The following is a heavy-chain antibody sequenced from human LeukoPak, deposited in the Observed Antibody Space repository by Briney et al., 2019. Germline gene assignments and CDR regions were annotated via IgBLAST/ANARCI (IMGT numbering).Heavy chain of an antibody. CDR3: ASTYYYDSSGYYHTTPFDY. J-gene: IGHJ4*02. D-gene: IGHD3-22*01. CDR2: IYYSGST. V-gene: IGHV4-39*07. Sequence: SETLSLTCTVSGGSISSSSYYWGWIRQPPGKGLEWIGSIYYSGSTYYNPPLKSRVTISVDTSKNQFSLKLSSVTAADTAVYYCASTYYYDSSGYYHTTPFDYWGQGTLVTVSS. CDR1: GGSISSSSYY.